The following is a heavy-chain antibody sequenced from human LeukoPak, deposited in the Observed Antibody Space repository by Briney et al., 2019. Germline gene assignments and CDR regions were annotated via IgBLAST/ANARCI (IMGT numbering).Heavy chain of an antibody. D-gene: IGHD6-13*01. J-gene: IGHJ4*02. CDR2: ISSSSSYI. V-gene: IGHV3-21*01. CDR3: ARLRGIAAAPFDY. CDR1: GFTFSSYS. Sequence: GVLRLSCAASGFTFSSYSMNWVRQAPGKGLEWVSSISSSSSYIYYADSVKGRFTISRDNAKNSLYLQMNSLRAEDTAVYYCARLRGIAAAPFDYWGQGTLVTVSS.